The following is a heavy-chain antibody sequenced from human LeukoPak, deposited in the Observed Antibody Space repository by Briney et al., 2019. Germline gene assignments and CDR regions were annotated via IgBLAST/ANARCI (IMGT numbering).Heavy chain of an antibody. CDR1: GGTFSSYA. V-gene: IGHV1-69*13. Sequence: SVKVSCTASGGTFSSYAISWVRQAPGQGLEWMGGIIPIFGTANYAQKFQGRVTITADESTSTAYMELSSLRSEDTAVYYCAREGDTAMAAVPYFDYWGQGTLVTVSS. CDR3: AREGDTAMAAVPYFDY. CDR2: IIPIFGTA. J-gene: IGHJ4*02. D-gene: IGHD5-18*01.